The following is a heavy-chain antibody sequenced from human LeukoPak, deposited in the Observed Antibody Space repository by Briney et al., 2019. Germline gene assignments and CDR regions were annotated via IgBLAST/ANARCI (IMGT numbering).Heavy chain of an antibody. Sequence: PAETLSLTCTVSGGSISSSSYYWGWIRQPPGKGLECIGSIYHSGTTYYNPSLKSRVTISVDKSKNQFSLKLSSVTAADTAVYYCAREPGYSGSFDYWGQGTLVTVSS. D-gene: IGHD3-9*01. J-gene: IGHJ4*02. CDR2: IYHSGTT. V-gene: IGHV4-39*07. CDR3: AREPGYSGSFDY. CDR1: GGSISSSSYY.